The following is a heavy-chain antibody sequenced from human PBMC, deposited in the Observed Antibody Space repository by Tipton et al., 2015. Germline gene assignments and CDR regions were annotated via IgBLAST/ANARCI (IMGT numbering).Heavy chain of an antibody. CDR3: ARDLEHGMDV. CDR2: INPSGGST. V-gene: IGHV1-46*01. Sequence: QVQLVQSGAEVKMPGASVKVSCKASGYTFTTYYMHWVRQAPGQGLEWMGIINPSGGSTTYAQKFQGRVTMTRDTSTSTVYMELSGLRSDDTGVYYCARDLEHGMDVWGQGTTVTVSS. J-gene: IGHJ6*02. D-gene: IGHD5-24*01. CDR1: GYTFTTYY.